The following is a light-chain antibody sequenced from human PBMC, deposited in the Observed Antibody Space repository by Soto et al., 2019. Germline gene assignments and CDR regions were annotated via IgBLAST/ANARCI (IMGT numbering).Light chain of an antibody. V-gene: IGKV3-15*01. CDR2: DAS. Sequence: EKVMTQSPATLSVSPGERATLSCGASQSVRSNVAWYQQKPGQPPRLLIYDASTRATGIPSRFSGSGSGTEFTLTISSLKSEDFAVYYCQQYDNWPRTFGQGIRVDFK. CDR3: QQYDNWPRT. CDR1: QSVRSN. J-gene: IGKJ1*01.